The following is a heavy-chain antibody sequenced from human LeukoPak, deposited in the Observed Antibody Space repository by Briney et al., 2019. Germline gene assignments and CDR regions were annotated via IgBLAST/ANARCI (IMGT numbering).Heavy chain of an antibody. V-gene: IGHV3-15*01. CDR1: AFIFSGHW. D-gene: IGHD2-2*02. CDR2: IKSKTDGGTT. J-gene: IGHJ4*02. Sequence: GGSLRLSCEASAFIFSGHWLNWVRQAPGKGLEWVGRIKSKTDGGTTDYAAPVKGRFTISRDDSKNTLYLQMNSLKTEDTAVYYCTTDQYGLGDIVVVPAAILELGWNYWGQGTLVTVSS. CDR3: TTDQYGLGDIVVVPAAILELGWNY.